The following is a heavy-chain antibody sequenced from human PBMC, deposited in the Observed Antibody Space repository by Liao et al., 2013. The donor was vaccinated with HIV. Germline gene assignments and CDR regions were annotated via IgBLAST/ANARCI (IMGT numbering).Heavy chain of an antibody. J-gene: IGHJ3*02. D-gene: IGHD5-18*01. CDR3: ASASQRGYSYGRDAFDI. CDR1: GGSISSSTYY. Sequence: QLQLQESGPGLVKPSETLSLTCTVSGGSISSSTYYWGWIRQPPGKGLEWIGSIYYSGSPYYNPSLKSRVTISVDTSKNQFSLKLSSVTAADTAVYYCASASQRGYSYGRDAFDIWGQGTMVTVSS. V-gene: IGHV4-39*07. CDR2: IYYSGSP.